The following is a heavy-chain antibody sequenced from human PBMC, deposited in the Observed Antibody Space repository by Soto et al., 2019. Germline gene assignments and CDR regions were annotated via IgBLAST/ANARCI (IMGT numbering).Heavy chain of an antibody. CDR1: GGTFSSYA. J-gene: IGHJ3*02. Sequence: QVQLVQSGAEVKKPGSSVKVSCKASGGTFSSYAISWVRQAPGQGLEWMGGIIPIFGTANYAQKFQGRVTITADESTSTADRELSSLSSDDTAVYYCARSRAAAGLLDAFAIWGQGTMVTVSS. CDR2: IIPIFGTA. CDR3: ARSRAAAGLLDAFAI. D-gene: IGHD6-13*01. V-gene: IGHV1-69*01.